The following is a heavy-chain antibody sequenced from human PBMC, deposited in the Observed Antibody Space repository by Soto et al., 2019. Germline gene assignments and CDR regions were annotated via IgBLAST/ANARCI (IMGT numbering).Heavy chain of an antibody. CDR1: GYSVTSYG. D-gene: IGHD3-10*01. CDR2: ISAYNGNT. V-gene: IGHV1-18*01. J-gene: IGHJ6*02. CDR3: ARAPITMIRGIPYYYYGMDV. Sequence: QVQLVQSGGEVKKPGASVKVSCKTSGYSVTSYGVSWVRQAPGQGLEWMGCISAYNGNTNYAQKLQGRVTMTTDTSTSTVYMDLRNLKSDDTAVYYCARAPITMIRGIPYYYYGMDVWGQGTTVIVSS.